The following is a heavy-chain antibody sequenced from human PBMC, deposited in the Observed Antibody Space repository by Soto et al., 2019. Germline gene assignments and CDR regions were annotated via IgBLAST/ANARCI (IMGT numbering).Heavy chain of an antibody. CDR3: TRQGSMDYYYYYMDV. Sequence: PGGSLRLSCAASGFTFSGSPMHWVRQASGKGLEWVGRIRDKADTYATAYAASMKGRFTISRDDSKNTAYLQMNSLKTEDTAVYYCTRQGSMDYYYYYMDVWGKGTTVTVSS. CDR1: GFTFSGSP. CDR2: IRDKADTYAT. V-gene: IGHV3-73*01. J-gene: IGHJ6*03. D-gene: IGHD2-8*01.